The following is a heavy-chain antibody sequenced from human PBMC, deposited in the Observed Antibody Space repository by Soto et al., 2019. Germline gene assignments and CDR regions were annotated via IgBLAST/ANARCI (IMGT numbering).Heavy chain of an antibody. D-gene: IGHD3-22*01. CDR2: ISGSGGST. V-gene: IGHV3-23*01. J-gene: IGHJ4*02. Sequence: EVQLLESGGGLVQPGGSLRLSCAASGFTFSSYAMSWVRQAPGKGLEWVSAISGSGGSTYYADSVKGRFTISRDNSKNSLYLQMNSLRAEDTAVYYCAKQNARDMSSGYLYYFDCWGQGTLVTVSS. CDR1: GFTFSSYA. CDR3: AKQNARDMSSGYLYYFDC.